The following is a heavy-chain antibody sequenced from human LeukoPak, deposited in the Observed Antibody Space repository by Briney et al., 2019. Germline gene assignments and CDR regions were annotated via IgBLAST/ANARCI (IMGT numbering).Heavy chain of an antibody. V-gene: IGHV4-39*07. CDR3: ARDGLDYDILTGFDNWFDP. Sequence: PSETLSLTCTVSGGSISSSSYYWGWIRQPPGKGLEWIGSIYYSGSTYYNPSLKSRVTMSVETSKNQFSLKLSSVTAADTAVYYCARDGLDYDILTGFDNWFDPWGQGTLVTVSS. CDR1: GGSISSSSYY. D-gene: IGHD3-9*01. J-gene: IGHJ5*02. CDR2: IYYSGST.